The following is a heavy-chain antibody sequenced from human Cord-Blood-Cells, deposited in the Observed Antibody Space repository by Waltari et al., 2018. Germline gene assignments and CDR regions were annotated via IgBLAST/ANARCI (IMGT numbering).Heavy chain of an antibody. CDR3: ASDHITMFGVVIRDY. Sequence: QVQLVESGGGVVQPGRSLRLSCAASGFTFSSYAMHWVRQAPGKGLEWVAVISYEGSNKYYADSVKGRFTISRDNSKNTLYLQMNSLRAEDTAVYDCASDHITMFGVVIRDYWGQGTLVTVSS. D-gene: IGHD3-3*01. J-gene: IGHJ4*02. CDR2: ISYEGSNK. CDR1: GFTFSSYA. V-gene: IGHV3-30-3*01.